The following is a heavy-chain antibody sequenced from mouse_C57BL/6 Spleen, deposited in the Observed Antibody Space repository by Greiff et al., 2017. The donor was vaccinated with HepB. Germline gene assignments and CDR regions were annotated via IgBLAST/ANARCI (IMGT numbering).Heavy chain of an antibody. CDR1: GYTFTSYW. CDR2: IDPSDSYT. V-gene: IGHV1-50*01. CDR3: ARNYDYDGRLAY. D-gene: IGHD2-4*01. Sequence: VQLQQPGAELVKPGASVKLSCKASGYTFTSYWMQWVKQRPGQGLEWIGEIDPSDSYTNYNQKFKGKATLTVDTSSSTAYMQLSSLTSEDSAVYYCARNYDYDGRLAYWGQGTLVTVSA. J-gene: IGHJ3*01.